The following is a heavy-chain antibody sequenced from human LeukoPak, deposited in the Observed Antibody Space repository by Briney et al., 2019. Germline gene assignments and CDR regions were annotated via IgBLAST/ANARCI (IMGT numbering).Heavy chain of an antibody. CDR3: ARLLDNDSSGDPDTFDM. CDR1: GASISRHF. CDR2: IHYTGRT. D-gene: IGHD3-22*01. Sequence: PSETLSLTCSVSGASISRHFWSWIRQPPGKGLEWIAFIHYTGRTKYNPSLQSRVTISADTSENNFSLKLTSVTAADTAVYYCARLLDNDSSGDPDTFDMWGQGTVVTVSS. J-gene: IGHJ3*02. V-gene: IGHV4-59*11.